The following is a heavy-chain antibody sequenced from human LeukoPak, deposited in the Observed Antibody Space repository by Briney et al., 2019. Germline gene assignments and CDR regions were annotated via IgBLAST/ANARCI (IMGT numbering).Heavy chain of an antibody. D-gene: IGHD2-15*01. CDR3: TTDYCSGASCRSDH. CDR2: IYSGGSI. CDR1: GFTVSSNH. J-gene: IGHJ4*02. V-gene: IGHV3-53*01. Sequence: GGSLRLSCAASGFTVSSNHMSWVRQAPGKGLEWVSFIYSGGSIYYTDAVEGRFTISRDNSKNTLYLQMNSLRAEDTAVYYCTTDYCSGASCRSDHWGQGTLVTVSS.